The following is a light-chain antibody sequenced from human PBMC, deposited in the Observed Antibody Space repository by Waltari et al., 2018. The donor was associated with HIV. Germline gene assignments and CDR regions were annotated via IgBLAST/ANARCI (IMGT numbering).Light chain of an antibody. CDR3: QHYQTYPWT. CDR1: HNLNSW. Sequence: IQITQYPFTLSASVGDRVTSTCRASHNLNSWLAWYQQKPGKAPTPLIYKASILESGVPSRFSGYKSGTEFTLTISSLHPDDFATYYCQHYQTYPWTFGQGTKVEIK. CDR2: KAS. V-gene: IGKV1-5*03. J-gene: IGKJ1*01.